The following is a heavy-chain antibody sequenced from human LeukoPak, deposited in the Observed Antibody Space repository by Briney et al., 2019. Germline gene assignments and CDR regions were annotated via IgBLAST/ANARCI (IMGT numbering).Heavy chain of an antibody. D-gene: IGHD6-13*01. J-gene: IGHJ5*02. Sequence: ASVKVSCKASGYTFTSYDINWVRQATGQGLEWMGWMNPNSGNTGYAQKFQGRVTMTRNTSISTAYMELSSLRSEDTAVYYCARHADDIKLAAAGHNWFDPWGQGTLVTVSS. CDR2: MNPNSGNT. CDR1: GYTFTSYD. V-gene: IGHV1-8*01. CDR3: ARHADDIKLAAAGHNWFDP.